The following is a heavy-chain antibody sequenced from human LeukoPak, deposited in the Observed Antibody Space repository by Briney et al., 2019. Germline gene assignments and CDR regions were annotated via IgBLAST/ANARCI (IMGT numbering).Heavy chain of an antibody. Sequence: SSETLPLTCTVSTGSMPTYYWSWIRQPPGKGLEWIGFIWNSGITNYNPSLKSRITISADTSKNQFSLKLSSVTAADRAVYYCARLVYDTSDYYYFDHWGQGTLVTVSS. CDR2: IWNSGIT. CDR1: TGSMPTYY. J-gene: IGHJ4*02. D-gene: IGHD3-22*01. CDR3: ARLVYDTSDYYYFDH. V-gene: IGHV4-59*08.